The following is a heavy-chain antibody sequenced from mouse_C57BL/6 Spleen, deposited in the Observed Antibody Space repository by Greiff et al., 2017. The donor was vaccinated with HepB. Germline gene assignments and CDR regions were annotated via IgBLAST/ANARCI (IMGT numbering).Heavy chain of an antibody. CDR3: ARGLTGGYYYAMDY. CDR1: GFTFSDYG. J-gene: IGHJ4*01. V-gene: IGHV5-17*01. D-gene: IGHD4-1*01. CDR2: ISSGSSTI. Sequence: EVQLVESGGGLVKPGGSLKLSCAASGFTFSDYGMHWVRQAPEKGLEWVAYISSGSSTIYYADTVKGRFTISRDNAKNTLFLQMTSLRSEDTAMYYCARGLTGGYYYAMDYWGQGTSVTVSS.